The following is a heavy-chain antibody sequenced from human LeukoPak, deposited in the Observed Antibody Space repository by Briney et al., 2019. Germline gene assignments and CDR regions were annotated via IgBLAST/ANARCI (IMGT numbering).Heavy chain of an antibody. CDR2: INHSGST. CDR3: ARGFTPYYYYYMDV. CDR1: GGSMSGSSYY. Sequence: SETLSLTCTVSGGSMSGSSYYWSWIRQPPGKGLEWIGEINHSGSTNYNPSLKSRVTISVDTSKNQFSLKLSSVTAADTAVYYCARGFTPYYYYYMDVWGKGTTVTVSS. J-gene: IGHJ6*03. V-gene: IGHV4-39*07.